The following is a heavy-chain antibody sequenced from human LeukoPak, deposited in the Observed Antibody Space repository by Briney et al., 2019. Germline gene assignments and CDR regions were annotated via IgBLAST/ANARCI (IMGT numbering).Heavy chain of an antibody. J-gene: IGHJ4*02. CDR1: GDSVSSKSAT. V-gene: IGHV6-1*01. CDR3: ARDDYYDSSGYYYFDY. Sequence: SQTLSLTCAISGDSVSSKSATWTWIRQSPSRGLEWLGRTYYRSKWYNDYAVSVKSRITINPDTSKNQFSLKLSSVTAADTAVYYCARDDYYDSSGYYYFDYWGQGTLVTVSS. D-gene: IGHD3-22*01. CDR2: TYYRSKWYN.